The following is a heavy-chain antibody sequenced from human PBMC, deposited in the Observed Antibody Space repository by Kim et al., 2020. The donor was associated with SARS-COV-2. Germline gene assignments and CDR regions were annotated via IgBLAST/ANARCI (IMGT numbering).Heavy chain of an antibody. CDR1: GFTFSNFE. J-gene: IGHJ3*01. CDR3: ARDRGGRGWYHHAFDL. CDR2: ISSSGGTI. Sequence: GGSLRLSCVVSGFTFSNFEMNWVRQAPGKGLEWVSYISSSGGTIYHTDSVKGRFTISRDNAKNSLFLQMNSLRADDTAVYYCARDRGGRGWYHHAFDLWGQGTMVTVSS. D-gene: IGHD6-19*01. V-gene: IGHV3-48*03.